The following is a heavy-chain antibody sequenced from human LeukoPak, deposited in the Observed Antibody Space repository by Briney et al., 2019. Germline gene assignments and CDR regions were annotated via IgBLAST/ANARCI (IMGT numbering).Heavy chain of an antibody. CDR2: IYYSGST. CDR3: ARSIPSWFGELLNYFDY. D-gene: IGHD3-10*01. Sequence: PSETLPLTCTVSGGSISSYYWSWIQQPPGKGLEWIGYIYYSGSTNYNPSLKSRVTISVDTSKNQFSLKLSSVTAADTAVYYCARSIPSWFGELLNYFDYWGQGTLVTVSS. V-gene: IGHV4-59*01. J-gene: IGHJ4*02. CDR1: GGSISSYY.